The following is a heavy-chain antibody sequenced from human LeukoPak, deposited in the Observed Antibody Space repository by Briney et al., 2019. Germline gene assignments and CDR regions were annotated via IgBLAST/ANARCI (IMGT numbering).Heavy chain of an antibody. CDR3: AKLSGIAVLGAFDI. Sequence: PGGSLRLSCAVSGFTFSSYAMSWVRQAPGKGLEWVPVISGSGGSTYYADSVKGRFTISRDNSKNTLYLQTNSLRVEDTAVYYCAKLSGIAVLGAFDIWGQGTAVTVSS. CDR1: GFTFSSYA. CDR2: ISGSGGST. J-gene: IGHJ3*02. V-gene: IGHV3-23*01. D-gene: IGHD6-19*01.